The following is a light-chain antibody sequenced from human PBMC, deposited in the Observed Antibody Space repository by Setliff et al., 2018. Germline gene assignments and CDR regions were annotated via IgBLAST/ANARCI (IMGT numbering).Light chain of an antibody. CDR1: SSDVGGYNY. V-gene: IGLV2-8*01. CDR3: SSYAGSNNFV. Sequence: SVLTQPASVSGSPGQSITISCTGTSSDVGGYNYVSWYQQHPGKAPKLMIYEVSKRPSGVPDRFSGSKSGNTASLTVSGLQAEDEADYYCSSYAGSNNFVFGTGTKVT. CDR2: EVS. J-gene: IGLJ1*01.